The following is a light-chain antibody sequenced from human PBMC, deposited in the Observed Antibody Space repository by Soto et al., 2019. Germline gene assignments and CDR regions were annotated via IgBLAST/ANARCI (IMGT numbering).Light chain of an antibody. V-gene: IGKV1-5*03. CDR3: QHYNSNPYT. CDR1: QSISSW. CDR2: NAS. J-gene: IGKJ2*01. Sequence: DIQMTQSPSTLSASVGDRVTITCRASQSISSWLAWYQQKPGKAPNLLIYNASSLESGVPSRFSGSGSGTEFTLTISSLQPDDFATYYCQHYNSNPYTFGQGTKLEIK.